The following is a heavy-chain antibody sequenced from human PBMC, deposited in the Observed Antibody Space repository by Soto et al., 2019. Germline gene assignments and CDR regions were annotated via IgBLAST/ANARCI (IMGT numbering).Heavy chain of an antibody. CDR2: ISGSGGST. D-gene: IGHD3-22*01. V-gene: IGHV3-23*01. Sequence: HPGGSLRLSCAASGFTFSSYAMSWVRQAPGKGLEWVSAISGSGGSTYYADSVKGRFTISRDNSKNTLYLQMNSLRAEDTAVYYCAKTPGTMIVVVIKHPRKGYFQHWGQGTLVTVSS. J-gene: IGHJ1*01. CDR1: GFTFSSYA. CDR3: AKTPGTMIVVVIKHPRKGYFQH.